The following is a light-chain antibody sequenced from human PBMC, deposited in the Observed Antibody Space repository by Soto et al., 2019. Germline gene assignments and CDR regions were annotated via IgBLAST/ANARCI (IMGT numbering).Light chain of an antibody. Sequence: DIQMTQSPSTLSASVGDRVTITCRASQSISSXLAWYQQKPGKAPKLLIYHASSLESGVPSRFSGSGSGAXXXXXXXXLXPDDFATXXXXQYNSYTRTFGQGTKVEIK. CDR3: XQYNSYTRT. J-gene: IGKJ1*01. CDR2: HAS. CDR1: QSISSX. V-gene: IGKV1-5*03.